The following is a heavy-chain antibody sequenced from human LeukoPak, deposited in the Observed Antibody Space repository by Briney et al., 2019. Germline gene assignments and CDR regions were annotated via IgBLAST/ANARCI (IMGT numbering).Heavy chain of an antibody. Sequence: GAPVKVSCKASGYNFDKFVIAWVRQAPGQGLEWMGWINTHNGNTKYAQQYQGRVTMTTDTSTSTVYMELRSLRSDDTAVYFCARDTPQHLKRYDYWGQGTQVTVSS. CDR2: INTHNGNT. D-gene: IGHD6-13*01. V-gene: IGHV1-18*01. CDR3: ARDTPQHLKRYDY. CDR1: GYNFDKFV. J-gene: IGHJ4*02.